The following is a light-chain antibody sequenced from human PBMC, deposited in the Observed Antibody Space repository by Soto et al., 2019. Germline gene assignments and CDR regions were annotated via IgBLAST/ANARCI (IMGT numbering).Light chain of an antibody. CDR1: QSVSSSY. V-gene: IGKV3-20*01. J-gene: IGKJ4*01. Sequence: EIVLTQSPGTLSLSPGVRATLSCRASQSVSSSYLAWYQQKPGQAPRLLIYGASSRATGIPDRFSGSGSGTDFILTISRLEPEDFAVYYCQQYGSSLLTFGGGTKVEIK. CDR2: GAS. CDR3: QQYGSSLLT.